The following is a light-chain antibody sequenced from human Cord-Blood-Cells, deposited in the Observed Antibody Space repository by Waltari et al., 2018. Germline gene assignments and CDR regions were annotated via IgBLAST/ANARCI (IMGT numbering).Light chain of an antibody. CDR1: SSNIGAGYD. CDR3: QSYDSSLSGVV. Sequence: QSVLTQPPPVSGAPGPRVTISCTGSSSNIGAGYDLHWYQQLPGTAPKLLIYGNSNRPSGVPDRFSGSKSGTSASLAITGLQAEDEADYYCQSYDSSLSGVVFGGGTKLTVL. V-gene: IGLV1-40*01. CDR2: GNS. J-gene: IGLJ2*01.